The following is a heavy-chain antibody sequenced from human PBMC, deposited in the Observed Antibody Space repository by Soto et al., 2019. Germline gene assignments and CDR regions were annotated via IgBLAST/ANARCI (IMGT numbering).Heavy chain of an antibody. CDR3: AREVVVVVAATENYYYYMDV. V-gene: IGHV4-59*12. Sequence: SETLSLTCTVSGGSISSYYWSWIRQPPGKGLEWIGYIYYSGSTNYNPSLKSRVTISVDTSKNQFSLKLSSVTAADTAVYYCAREVVVVVAATENYYYYMDVWGKGTTVTVSS. CDR2: IYYSGST. CDR1: GGSISSYY. J-gene: IGHJ6*03. D-gene: IGHD2-15*01.